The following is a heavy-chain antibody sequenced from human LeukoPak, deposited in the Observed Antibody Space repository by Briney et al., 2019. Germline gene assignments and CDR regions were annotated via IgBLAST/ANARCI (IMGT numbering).Heavy chain of an antibody. J-gene: IGHJ4*02. V-gene: IGHV1-18*01. CDR1: SYTFTSYG. Sequence: GASVKVSCKASSYTFTSYGISWVRQAPGQGLEWMGWISAYNGNTNYAQKLQGRVTMTTDTSTSTAYMELRSLRSDDTAVYYCARAPATTYYDFWSGYRGYFDYWGQGTLVTVSS. D-gene: IGHD3-3*01. CDR3: ARAPATTYYDFWSGYRGYFDY. CDR2: ISAYNGNT.